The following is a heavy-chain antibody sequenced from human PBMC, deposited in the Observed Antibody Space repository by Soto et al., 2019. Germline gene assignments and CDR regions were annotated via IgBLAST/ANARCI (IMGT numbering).Heavy chain of an antibody. V-gene: IGHV4-59*01. CDR2: IYYSGST. CDR3: AGRGYSYLYYYYGMDV. D-gene: IGHD5-18*01. CDR1: GGSISSYY. Sequence: NPSETLSLTCTVSGGSISSYYWSWIRQPPGKGLEWIGYIYYSGSTNYHPSLKSRVTISVDTSQNQFSLKLSSVTAADTAVYYCAGRGYSYLYYYYGMDVWGQGTTVTVSS. J-gene: IGHJ6*02.